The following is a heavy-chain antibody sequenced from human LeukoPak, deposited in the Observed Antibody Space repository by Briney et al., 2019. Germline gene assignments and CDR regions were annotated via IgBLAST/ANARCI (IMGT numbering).Heavy chain of an antibody. CDR1: GYSFSTYW. CDR3: ARAAYSGTYWFDP. Sequence: GESLKISCKGSGYSFSTYWIGWVRQMPGKGLEWMGIIYPSDSDTRYSPSFQGQVTISVDKSISTAYLQWSSLKASDTAMYYCARAAYSGTYWFDPWGQGTLVTVSS. J-gene: IGHJ5*02. CDR2: IYPSDSDT. D-gene: IGHD3-10*01. V-gene: IGHV5-51*01.